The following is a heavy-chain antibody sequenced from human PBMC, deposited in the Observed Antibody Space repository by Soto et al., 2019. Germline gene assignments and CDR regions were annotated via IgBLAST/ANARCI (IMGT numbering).Heavy chain of an antibody. D-gene: IGHD6-13*01. J-gene: IGHJ4*02. CDR3: ARSSGIAAASFDY. CDR1: GYTFTSYG. V-gene: IGHV1-18*04. Sequence: ASVKVSCKASGYTFTSYGISWVRQAPGQGLEWMGWISAYNGNTNYAQKFQGRVTMTRDTSISTAYMELSRLRSDDTAVYYCARSSGIAAASFDYWGQGTLVTVSS. CDR2: ISAYNGNT.